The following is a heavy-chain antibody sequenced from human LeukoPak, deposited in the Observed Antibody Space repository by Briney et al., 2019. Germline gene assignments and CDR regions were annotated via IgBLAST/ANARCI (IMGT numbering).Heavy chain of an antibody. CDR3: ARAVEGGYSSSSWGYYYYMDV. Sequence: SETLSLTCTFSGGSISSYYWSWIRQPAGKGLEWIGYIYYSGSTTYNPSLKSRVTISVDTSKNQFSLKLSSVTAADTAVYYCARAVEGGYSSSSWGYYYYMDVWGKGTTVTVSS. CDR1: GGSISSYY. V-gene: IGHV4-59*01. J-gene: IGHJ6*03. CDR2: IYYSGST. D-gene: IGHD6-6*01.